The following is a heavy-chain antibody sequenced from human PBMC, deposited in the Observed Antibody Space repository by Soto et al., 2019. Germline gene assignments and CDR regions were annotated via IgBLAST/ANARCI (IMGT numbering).Heavy chain of an antibody. J-gene: IGHJ4*02. CDR3: ARDGHSNYGSGSYQY. V-gene: IGHV4-59*01. Sequence: PSETLSLTCTVSGGSISSYYWSWIRQPPGKGLEWIGYIYYSGSTNYNPSLKSRVTISVDTSKNQFSLKLSSVTAADTAVYYCARDGHSNYGSGSYQYWGQGTLVTVS. CDR2: IYYSGST. CDR1: GGSISSYY. D-gene: IGHD3-10*01.